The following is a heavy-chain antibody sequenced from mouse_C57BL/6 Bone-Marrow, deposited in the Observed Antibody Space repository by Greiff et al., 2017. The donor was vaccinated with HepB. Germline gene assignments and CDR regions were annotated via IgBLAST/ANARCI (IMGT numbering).Heavy chain of an antibody. CDR2: IDPSDSYT. CDR1: GYTFTSYW. CDR3: ASTMITASAMDY. J-gene: IGHJ4*01. Sequence: VQLQQPGAELVMPGASVKLSCKASGYTFTSYWMHWVKQRPGQGLEWIGEIDPSDSYTNYNQKFKGKSTLTVDKSSSTAYMQLSSLTSEDSAVYYCASTMITASAMDYWGQGTSVTVSS. V-gene: IGHV1-69*01. D-gene: IGHD2-4*01.